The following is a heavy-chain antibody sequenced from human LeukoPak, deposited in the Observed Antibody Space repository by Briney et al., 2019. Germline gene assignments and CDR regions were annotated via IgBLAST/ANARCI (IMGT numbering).Heavy chain of an antibody. J-gene: IGHJ4*02. CDR3: ARGGHITVFGVLIDY. CDR2: ISYDGSNE. D-gene: IGHD3-3*01. Sequence: PGGSLRLSCAASGFTFTTYALQWVRQAPDKGLEWVAVISYDGSNEYYADSVKGRFTISRDNSKNTMYLQINSLRAEDTAVYYCARGGHITVFGVLIDYWGQGTLVTVAS. CDR1: GFTFTTYA. V-gene: IGHV3-30*04.